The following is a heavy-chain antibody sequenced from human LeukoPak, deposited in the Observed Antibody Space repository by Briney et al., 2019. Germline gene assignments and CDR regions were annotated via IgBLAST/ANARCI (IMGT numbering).Heavy chain of an antibody. CDR3: AKSKGYGLVDI. CDR2: IFYSGST. CDR1: GGSISTSNYY. D-gene: IGHD3-10*01. V-gene: IGHV4-39*07. J-gene: IGHJ3*02. Sequence: SETLSLTCTVSGGSISTSNYYWGWIRQPPGKGLEWIGNIFYSGSTYYSPSLRSRVTISLDTSRNQFSLKLNSVTAADTAVYYCAKSKGYGLVDIWGQGTMVTVSS.